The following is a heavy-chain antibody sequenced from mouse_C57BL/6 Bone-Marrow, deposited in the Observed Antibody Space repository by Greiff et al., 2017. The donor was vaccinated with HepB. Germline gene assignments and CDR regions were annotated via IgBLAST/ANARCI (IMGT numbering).Heavy chain of an antibody. D-gene: IGHD2-3*01. CDR2: IDPEDGDT. CDR3: TTRWLLRPWFAY. V-gene: IGHV14-1*01. J-gene: IGHJ3*01. Sequence: DVQLQESGAELVRPGASVKLSCTASGFNIKDYYMHWVKQRPEQGLEWIGRIDPEDGDTEYAPKFQGKATMTADTSSNTAYLQLSSLTSEDTAVYYCTTRWLLRPWFAYWGQGTLVTVSA. CDR1: GFNIKDYY.